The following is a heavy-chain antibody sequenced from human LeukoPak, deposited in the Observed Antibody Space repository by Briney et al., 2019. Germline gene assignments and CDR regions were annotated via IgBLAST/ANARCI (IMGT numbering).Heavy chain of an antibody. V-gene: IGHV3-30*04. CDR3: ARGYSSSPWLAFDL. Sequence: GRSLRLSCAASGFTFSSYAMHWVRQAPGKGLEWVAIISNDGSNKYYADSVKGRFTISRDNSKNTLYLQMNSLRAEDTAVYYCARGYSSSPWLAFDLWGQGTMVTVSS. D-gene: IGHD2-2*01. CDR2: ISNDGSNK. J-gene: IGHJ3*01. CDR1: GFTFSSYA.